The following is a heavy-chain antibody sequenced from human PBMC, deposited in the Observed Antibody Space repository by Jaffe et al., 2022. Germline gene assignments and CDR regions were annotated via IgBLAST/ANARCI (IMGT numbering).Heavy chain of an antibody. D-gene: IGHD3-3*01. J-gene: IGHJ6*03. CDR2: INHSGST. Sequence: QVQLQQWGAGLLKPSETLSLTCAVYGGSFSGYYWSWIRQPPGKGLEWIGEINHSGSTNYNPSLKSRVTISVDTSKNQFSLKLSSVTAADTAVYYCARTKGWRYYYMDVWGKGTTVTVSS. CDR3: ARTKGWRYYYMDV. CDR1: GGSFSGYY. V-gene: IGHV4-34*01.